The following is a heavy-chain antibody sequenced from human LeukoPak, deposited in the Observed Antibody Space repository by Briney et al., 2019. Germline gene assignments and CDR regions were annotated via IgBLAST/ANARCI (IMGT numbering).Heavy chain of an antibody. CDR2: IRRKGSGGTP. CDR3: NRGLEPSTGPDY. Sequence: GGSLRLSCTASGFTFGDYDMSWFRQAPGKGLEWVGFIRRKGSGGTPEYAASVKGRFTISRDDSKSLAYLQMNSLKTEDTAVYYCNRGLEPSTGPDYWGQGTLVTVSS. J-gene: IGHJ4*02. CDR1: GFTFGDYD. V-gene: IGHV3-49*03. D-gene: IGHD1-1*01.